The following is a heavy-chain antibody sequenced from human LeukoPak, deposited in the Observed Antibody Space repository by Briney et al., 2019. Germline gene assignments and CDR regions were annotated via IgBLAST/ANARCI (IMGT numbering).Heavy chain of an antibody. CDR1: GGSISSYY. D-gene: IGHD3-22*01. V-gene: IGHV4-59*08. CDR3: ARHHTYYYDSSGLSDAGFDI. Sequence: SETLSLTCTVSGGSISSYYWSWIRRPPGKGLEWIGYIYYSGSTNYNPSLKSRVTISVDTSKNQFSLKLSSVTAADTAVYYCARHHTYYYDSSGLSDAGFDIWGQGTMVTVSS. CDR2: IYYSGST. J-gene: IGHJ3*02.